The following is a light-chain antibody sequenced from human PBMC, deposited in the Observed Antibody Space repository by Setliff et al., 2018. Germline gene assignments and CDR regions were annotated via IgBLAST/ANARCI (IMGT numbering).Light chain of an antibody. Sequence: QSVLTQPASVSGSPGQSITISCTGTSSDVGAYNYVSWYQQHTGKAPKLIIYDVSKRPSGVSNRFSGSKSGNTASLTISGLQAEDEADYCCSYAGISTFGPYVFGTGTKVTVL. CDR1: SSDVGAYNY. V-gene: IGLV2-23*02. J-gene: IGLJ1*01. CDR3: CSYAGISTFGPYV. CDR2: DVS.